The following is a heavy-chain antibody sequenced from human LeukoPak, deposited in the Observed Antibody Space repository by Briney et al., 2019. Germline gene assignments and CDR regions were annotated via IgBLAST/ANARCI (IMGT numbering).Heavy chain of an antibody. CDR2: ISWHSGSI. D-gene: IGHD6-13*01. CDR3: AKEKHLFPPDTLVRAFDY. CDR1: GFTFGDYA. Sequence: GRSLRLSCAASGFTFGDYAMHWVRQAPGKGLEWVSGISWHSGSIGYADSVKGRFTISRDNAKNSLYLQMNSLRAEDTALYYCAKEKHLFPPDTLVRAFDYWGQGTLVTVSS. V-gene: IGHV3-9*01. J-gene: IGHJ4*02.